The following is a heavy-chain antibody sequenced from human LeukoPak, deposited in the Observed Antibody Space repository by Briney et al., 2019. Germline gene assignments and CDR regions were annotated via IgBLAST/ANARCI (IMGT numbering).Heavy chain of an antibody. CDR1: GFTFSDYY. Sequence: PGGSLRLSCAASGFTFSDYYMSWIRQAPGKGLEWVSYISSSGSTIYYADSVKGRFTISRDNSKNTLCLQMDSLRAEDTAVYYCARDFGARGWFDYWGQGTLVTVSS. CDR2: ISSSGSTI. CDR3: ARDFGARGWFDY. D-gene: IGHD6-19*01. V-gene: IGHV3-11*04. J-gene: IGHJ4*02.